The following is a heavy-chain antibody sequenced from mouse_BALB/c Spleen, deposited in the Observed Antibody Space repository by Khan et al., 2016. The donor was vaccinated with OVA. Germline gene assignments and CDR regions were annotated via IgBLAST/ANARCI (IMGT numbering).Heavy chain of an antibody. CDR1: GFNIKDYF. V-gene: IGHV14-1*02. CDR2: IDPENGNT. J-gene: IGHJ3*01. Sequence: VRLKQSGAELVRPGALVKLSCKASGFNIKDYFMVWVKQRPEQGLEWIGWIDPENGNTIYDPKFQGKASITADTSSNTAYLQLSSLTSEDTAVYYCARRGYGNYWFAYWGQGTLVTVSA. D-gene: IGHD2-1*01. CDR3: ARRGYGNYWFAY.